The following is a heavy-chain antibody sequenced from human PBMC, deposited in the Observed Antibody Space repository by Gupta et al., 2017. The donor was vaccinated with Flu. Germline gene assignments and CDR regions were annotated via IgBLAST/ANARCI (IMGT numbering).Heavy chain of an antibody. V-gene: IGHV3-48*03. Sequence: VQLVESGGVLAQPVGSLRLSCAASGFNLMTYDMSWVRQAPGRGREWVSFISSRGDTYHTDPVRGRFTISRDNAKNSLYLQMSSRRDEDTAVYYCARGHWDNWGQGTLVTVAS. CDR1: GFNLMTYD. CDR3: ARGHWDN. CDR2: ISSRGDT. J-gene: IGHJ4*02.